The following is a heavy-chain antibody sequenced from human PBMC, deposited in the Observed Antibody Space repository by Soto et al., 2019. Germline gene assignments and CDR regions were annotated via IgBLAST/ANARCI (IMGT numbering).Heavy chain of an antibody. V-gene: IGHV4-61*01. CDR2: IYYSGST. Sequence: SSETLSLTCTVSGGSVSSGSYYWSWIRQPPGKGLEWIGYIYYSGSTNYNPSLKSRVTISVDTSKNQFSLKLSSVTAADTAVYYCARTIGYSSSWYNHDAFDIWGQGTMVTVSS. CDR1: GGSVSSGSYY. J-gene: IGHJ3*02. CDR3: ARTIGYSSSWYNHDAFDI. D-gene: IGHD6-13*01.